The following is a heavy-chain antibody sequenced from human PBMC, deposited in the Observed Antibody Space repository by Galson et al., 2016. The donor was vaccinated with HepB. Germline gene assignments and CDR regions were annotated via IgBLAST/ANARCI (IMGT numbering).Heavy chain of an antibody. CDR1: GYTFTTYG. D-gene: IGHD2-8*01. J-gene: IGHJ4*02. CDR3: ARDRRLIWSDY. Sequence: SVKVSCKASGYTFTTYGIHWVRQAPGQRLEWMGWISAGNDDTRYSQNFQDRVTITRDTSASTAYMELSSLTSEDTAVCYCARDRRLIWSDYWGQGTLVTVSS. V-gene: IGHV1-3*01. CDR2: ISAGNDDT.